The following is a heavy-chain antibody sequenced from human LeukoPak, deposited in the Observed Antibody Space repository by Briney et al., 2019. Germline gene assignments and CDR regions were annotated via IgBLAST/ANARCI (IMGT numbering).Heavy chain of an antibody. J-gene: IGHJ4*02. D-gene: IGHD2-15*01. CDR2: ISGSGGST. CDR1: GFTFSSYA. CDR3: AKDLGYCSGGSCPSDY. Sequence: SGGSLRLSCAASGFTFSSYAMSWVRQAPGKGLEWVSAISGSGGSTYYADSVKGRFTISRDNSKNTLYLQMNSLRAEDTAVYYCAKDLGYCSGGSCPSDYWGQGTLVTVSS. V-gene: IGHV3-23*01.